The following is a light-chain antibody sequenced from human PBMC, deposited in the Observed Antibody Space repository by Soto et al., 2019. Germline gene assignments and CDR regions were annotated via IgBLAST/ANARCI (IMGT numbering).Light chain of an antibody. V-gene: IGKV1-13*02. Sequence: AIQVTQSPSSLSASVGDRVTMTCRASQDIRGALAWYQQKSGKPPNLLIYDVSTLEGGVPSRFSGSGSGTEFTLTISSLQPEDFGPYCCQQFNSDPSTFGHGTRLEIK. CDR2: DVS. CDR1: QDIRGA. CDR3: QQFNSDPST. J-gene: IGKJ5*01.